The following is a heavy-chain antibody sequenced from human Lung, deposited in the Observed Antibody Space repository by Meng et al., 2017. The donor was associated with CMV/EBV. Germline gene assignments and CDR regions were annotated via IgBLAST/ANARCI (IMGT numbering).Heavy chain of an antibody. CDR3: TKGRTREYFQH. CDR2: INWDGTST. V-gene: IGHV3-43D*03. J-gene: IGHJ1*01. Sequence: EVRLVESGGGVVQPGGSLRLSCAGSGFSFDDFAMHWVRQAPGKGLEWVSHINWDGTSTYYADSVKGRFIISRDNIRNLLYLQMNSLTVEDSALYYCTKGRTREYFQHWGQGTLVTVSS. CDR1: GFSFDDFA.